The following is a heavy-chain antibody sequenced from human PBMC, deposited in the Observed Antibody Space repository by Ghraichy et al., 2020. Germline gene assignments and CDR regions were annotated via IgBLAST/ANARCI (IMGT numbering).Heavy chain of an antibody. CDR3: ARSITMVRGAPYYYYGMDD. CDR2: IYYSGST. Sequence: ESLNISCTVSGGSISSYYWSWIRQPPGKGLEWIGYIYYSGSTNYNPSLKSRVTISVDTSKNQFSLKLSSVTAADTAVYYCARSITMVRGAPYYYYGMDDWGQVTTFTVSS. CDR1: GGSISSYY. D-gene: IGHD3-10*01. V-gene: IGHV4-59*01. J-gene: IGHJ6*02.